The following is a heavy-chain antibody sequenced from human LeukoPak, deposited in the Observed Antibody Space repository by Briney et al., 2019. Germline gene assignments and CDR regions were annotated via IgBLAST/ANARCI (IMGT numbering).Heavy chain of an antibody. CDR1: GFTFSRHG. Sequence: GGSLRLSCAASGFTFSRHGMHWVRQAPGKGLEWVAFIRYDGSNKYYADSVKGRFTISRDNSKNTLYLQMNSLRAEDTAVYYCAKDSWGNDFWSGYFDYWGQGTLVTVSS. J-gene: IGHJ4*02. D-gene: IGHD3-3*01. CDR2: IRYDGSNK. V-gene: IGHV3-30*02. CDR3: AKDSWGNDFWSGYFDY.